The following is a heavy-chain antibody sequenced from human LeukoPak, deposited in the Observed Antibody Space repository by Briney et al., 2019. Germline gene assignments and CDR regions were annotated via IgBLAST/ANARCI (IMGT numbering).Heavy chain of an antibody. CDR1: GYTFTGYH. Sequence: ASVKVSCKAAGYTFTGYHMHWVRQAPGQGLEWMAWINPNSGATDYAQKFQGRVTMTRDTSTSTAYMELSRLRSDDTAVYYCARLNGNHFDYWGQGTLVTVSS. V-gene: IGHV1-2*02. CDR2: INPNSGAT. D-gene: IGHD1-14*01. J-gene: IGHJ4*02. CDR3: ARLNGNHFDY.